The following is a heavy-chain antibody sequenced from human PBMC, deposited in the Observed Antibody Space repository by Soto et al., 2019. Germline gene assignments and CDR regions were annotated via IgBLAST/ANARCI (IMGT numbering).Heavy chain of an antibody. Sequence: EVQLVESGGDLVQPGGSLRLSCAASGFTLSHYELNWVRQAPGQGLEWLSFISSTSSVIYDADSVKGRFTISRDNGKKSLYLQMNSLRAEDTAVYYCAGSRRNDDFWSDPQLGDGMDVWGQGTTVTVSS. CDR1: GFTLSHYE. CDR2: ISSTSSVI. CDR3: AGSRRNDDFWSDPQLGDGMDV. V-gene: IGHV3-48*03. J-gene: IGHJ6*02. D-gene: IGHD3-3*01.